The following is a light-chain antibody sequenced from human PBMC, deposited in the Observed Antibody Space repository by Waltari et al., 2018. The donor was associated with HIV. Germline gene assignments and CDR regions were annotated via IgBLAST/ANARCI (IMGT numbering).Light chain of an antibody. J-gene: IGLJ3*02. V-gene: IGLV1-40*01. CDR2: GNS. Sequence: QSVLTQPPSVSGAPGQRVTISCPGSSSNIGAAYDVPWYQQLPGTAPKLLIYGNSNRPSGVPDRFSGSKSGNTASLTVSGLQAEDEADYYCSSYAGSNNLVFGGGTKLTVL. CDR3: SSYAGSNNLV. CDR1: SSNIGAAYD.